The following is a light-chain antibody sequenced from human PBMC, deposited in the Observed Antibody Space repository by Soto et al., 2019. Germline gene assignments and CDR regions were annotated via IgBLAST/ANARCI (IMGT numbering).Light chain of an antibody. CDR2: GAS. J-gene: IGKJ5*01. CDR1: QSVTSN. CDR3: QQYNNGGIT. Sequence: EIVMTQSPATLSVSPGDRATLSCRASQSVTSNLAWYQQKPGQAPRLLIYGASTRATGIPARFSGSGSGTAFTLTISSLQSEDFAVYYCQQYNNGGITFGQGTRLEIK. V-gene: IGKV3-15*01.